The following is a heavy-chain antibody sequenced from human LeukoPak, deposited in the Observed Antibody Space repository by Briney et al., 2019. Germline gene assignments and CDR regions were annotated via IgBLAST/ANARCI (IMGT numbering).Heavy chain of an antibody. CDR3: VKHGPGGRGYLDV. J-gene: IGHJ6*03. CDR2: IFYSGST. CDR1: GGSISSHY. D-gene: IGHD1-1*01. Sequence: SETLSLTCTVSGGSISSHYWSWVRLSPAKGLEWIGYIFYSGSTDYSPSLTRRLTISIDTSKRYLSLDLSSVTAADTAVYYCVKHGPGGRGYLDVWGVGTTVTVSS. V-gene: IGHV4-59*11.